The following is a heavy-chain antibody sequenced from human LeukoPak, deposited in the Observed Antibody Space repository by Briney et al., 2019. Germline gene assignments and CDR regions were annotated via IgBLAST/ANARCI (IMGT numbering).Heavy chain of an antibody. CDR3: ARHGTAMVGYYYYYMDV. Sequence: PSETLSLTCAVYGGSFSGYYWSWIRQPPGKGLEWIGSIYHSGSTYYNPSLKSRVTISVDTSKNQFSLKLSSVTAADTAVYYCARHGTAMVGYYYYYMDVWGKGTTVTVSS. CDR2: IYHSGST. J-gene: IGHJ6*03. D-gene: IGHD5-18*01. CDR1: GGSFSGYY. V-gene: IGHV4-34*01.